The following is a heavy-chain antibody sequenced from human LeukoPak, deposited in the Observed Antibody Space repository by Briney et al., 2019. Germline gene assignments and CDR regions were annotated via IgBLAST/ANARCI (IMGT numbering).Heavy chain of an antibody. CDR2: ISWNSGSI. J-gene: IGHJ4*02. CDR3: ARGRSSGSYGLFDY. V-gene: IGHV3-9*01. D-gene: IGHD3-22*01. Sequence: GRSLRLSCAASGFTFDDFAMHWVRQAPGKGLEWVSGISWNSGSIGYVDSVKGRLTISRDNAKNSLYLQVNSVRAEDSAVYHCARGRSSGSYGLFDYWGQGTLVTVSS. CDR1: GFTFDDFA.